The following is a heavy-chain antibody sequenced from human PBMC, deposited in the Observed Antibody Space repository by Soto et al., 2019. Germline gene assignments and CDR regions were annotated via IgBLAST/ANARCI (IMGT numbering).Heavy chain of an antibody. Sequence: GESLRSSCTGSGSSFASDWVGWVRQMPGKGLEWMGIIYLGDSNTRYSPTFQGQVTISADRSISTAYLQWSSLKASDTAMYYCARQEYCSSTSCYKVDSRGQGTLVTVSS. CDR2: IYLGDSNT. J-gene: IGHJ4*02. CDR3: ARQEYCSSTSCYKVDS. CDR1: GSSFASDW. D-gene: IGHD2-2*02. V-gene: IGHV5-51*01.